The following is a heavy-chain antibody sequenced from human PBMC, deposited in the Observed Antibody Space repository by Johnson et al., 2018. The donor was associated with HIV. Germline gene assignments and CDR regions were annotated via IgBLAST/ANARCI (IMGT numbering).Heavy chain of an antibody. CDR2: IWYDGSNK. V-gene: IGHV3-33*06. D-gene: IGHD2-21*01. J-gene: IGHJ3*02. CDR1: GFTFSSYG. Sequence: QVQLVESGGGVVQPGRSLRLSCAASGFTFSSYGMHWVRQAPGKGLEWVAVIWYDGSNKYYTDSVKGRFTISRDNSKNTLYLQMNILRAGDTAVYYCAKVDPCEGDVDDAFDIWGQGTMVTVSS. CDR3: AKVDPCEGDVDDAFDI.